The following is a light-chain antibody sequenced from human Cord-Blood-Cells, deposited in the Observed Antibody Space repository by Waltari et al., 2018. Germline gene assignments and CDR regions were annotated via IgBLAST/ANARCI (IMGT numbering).Light chain of an antibody. CDR1: SSDVGSYNL. Sequence: QSALTQPASVSGSPGQSITISCTGTSSDVGSYNLVSRYQQHPGKAPKLMIYEGSKRPSGVANRFSGSKSGNTASLTISGLQAEDEAYYYCCAYAGSGVFGGGTKLTVL. J-gene: IGLJ2*01. CDR3: CAYAGSGV. CDR2: EGS. V-gene: IGLV2-23*01.